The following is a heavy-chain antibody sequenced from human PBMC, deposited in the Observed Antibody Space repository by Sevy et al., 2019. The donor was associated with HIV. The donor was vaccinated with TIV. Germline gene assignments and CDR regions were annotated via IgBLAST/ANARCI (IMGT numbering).Heavy chain of an antibody. J-gene: IGHJ6*02. CDR3: AKDTNRGCDGVNCYSYYYYFYGLDV. CDR1: GFPFNDHA. D-gene: IGHD2-21*01. V-gene: IGHV3-9*01. Sequence: GGSLRLSCAASGFPFNDHAMHWVRQVPGKGLEWVSGVSWNSRNIGYADSVKGRFTISRDNARHFLYLEMNSLRPKVTALYNCAKDTNRGCDGVNCYSYYYYFYGLDVWGQGTTVTVSS. CDR2: VSWNSRNI.